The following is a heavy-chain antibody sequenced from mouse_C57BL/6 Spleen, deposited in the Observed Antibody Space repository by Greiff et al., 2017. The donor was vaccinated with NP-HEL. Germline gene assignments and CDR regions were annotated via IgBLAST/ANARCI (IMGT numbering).Heavy chain of an antibody. CDR3: ARGELGRGWFAY. CDR1: GFTFSSYG. Sequence: EVMLVESGGDLVKPGGSLKLSCAASGFTFSSYGMSWVRQTPDKRLEWVATISSGGSYTYYPDSVKGRFTISRDNAKNNLYLQMSHLKSEDTAMYYCARGELGRGWFAYWGQGTLVTVSA. J-gene: IGHJ3*01. V-gene: IGHV5-6*01. D-gene: IGHD4-1*01. CDR2: ISSGGSYT.